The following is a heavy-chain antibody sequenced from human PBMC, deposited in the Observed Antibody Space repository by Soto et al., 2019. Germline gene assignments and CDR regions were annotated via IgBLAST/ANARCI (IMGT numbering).Heavy chain of an antibody. J-gene: IGHJ6*02. CDR2: ISGSGGST. V-gene: IGHV3-23*01. CDR3: AKVGYCSGGSCYGGWGYYYYGMDV. CDR1: GFTFGSYA. Sequence: EVQLLESGGGLVQPGGSLRLSCAASGFTFGSYAMSWVRQAPGKGLEWVSAISGSGGSTYYADSVKGRFTISRDNSKNTLYLQMNSLRAEDTAVYYCAKVGYCSGGSCYGGWGYYYYGMDVWGQGTTVTVSS. D-gene: IGHD2-15*01.